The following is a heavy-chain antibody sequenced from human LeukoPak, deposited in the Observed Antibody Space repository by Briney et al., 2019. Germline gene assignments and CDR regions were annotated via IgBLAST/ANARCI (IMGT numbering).Heavy chain of an antibody. Sequence: PGGSLRLSCAASGFTFSSYGMHWVRQAPGKGLEWVAVISYDGSNKYYAGSVKGRFTISRDNSKNTLYLQMNSLRAEDTAVYYCAKGSDYDPPYYYYYMDVWGKGTTVTISS. CDR1: GFTFSSYG. J-gene: IGHJ6*03. CDR2: ISYDGSNK. CDR3: AKGSDYDPPYYYYYMDV. V-gene: IGHV3-30*18. D-gene: IGHD5-12*01.